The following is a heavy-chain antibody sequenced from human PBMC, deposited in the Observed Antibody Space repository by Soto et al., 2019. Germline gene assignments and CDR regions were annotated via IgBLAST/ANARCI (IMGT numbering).Heavy chain of an antibody. V-gene: IGHV1-18*01. Sequence: ASVKVSCKASGYTFTRSGISWVRQAPGQGLEWMGWISTYNGDTNYAQTFQGRVTMTTDTSTSTVHMEVRSLRSDDTAVYYCAREGVAPYDYYGMDVWGQGNPVTVSS. CDR3: AREGVAPYDYYGMDV. CDR2: ISTYNGDT. CDR1: GYTFTRSG. J-gene: IGHJ6*02. D-gene: IGHD2-2*01.